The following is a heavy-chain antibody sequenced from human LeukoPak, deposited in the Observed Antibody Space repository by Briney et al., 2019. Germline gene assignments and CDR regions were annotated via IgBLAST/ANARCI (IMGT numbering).Heavy chain of an antibody. CDR1: GGSISSYY. V-gene: IGHV4-59*01. J-gene: IGHJ5*02. CDR3: ARGGDTENWFDP. CDR2: IYYSGST. Sequence: SETLSLTCTVSGGSISSYYWSWIRQPPGKGLERIGYIYYSGSTNYNPSLKSRVTISVDTSKNQFSLKLSSVTAADTAVYYCARGGDTENWFDPWGQGTLVTVSS. D-gene: IGHD3-16*01.